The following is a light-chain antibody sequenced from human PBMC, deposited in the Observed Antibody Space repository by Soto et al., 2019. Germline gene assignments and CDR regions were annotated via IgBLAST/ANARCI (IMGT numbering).Light chain of an antibody. CDR3: CSYAGSYTLI. J-gene: IGLJ2*01. Sequence: QSALTQPRSVSGSPGQSVTISCNGTSSDVGKYIYVSWFQQNPGKAPKLMIYDVSQRPSGVPDRFSGSKSGNTASLTISGLQAEDESDYYFCSYAGSYTLIFGGGTKLTVL. CDR2: DVS. CDR1: SSDVGKYIY. V-gene: IGLV2-11*01.